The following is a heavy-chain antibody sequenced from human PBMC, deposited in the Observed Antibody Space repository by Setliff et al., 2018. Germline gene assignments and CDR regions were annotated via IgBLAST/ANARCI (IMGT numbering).Heavy chain of an antibody. CDR1: GFSLSTSGVG. V-gene: IGHV2-5*02. CDR3: AHSKEMATIRRNAFDI. CDR2: IYWDDDK. D-gene: IGHD5-12*01. J-gene: IGHJ3*02. Sequence: SGPTLVNPTQTLTLTCTFSGFSLSTSGVGMGWIRQPPGKALEWLALIYWDDDKRYSPSLKSRLTITKDTSKNQVVLTMTNMDPVDTATYYCAHSKEMATIRRNAFDIWGQGTMVTVSS.